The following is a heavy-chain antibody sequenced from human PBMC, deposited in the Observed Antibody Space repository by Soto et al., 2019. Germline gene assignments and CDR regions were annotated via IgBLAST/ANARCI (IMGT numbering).Heavy chain of an antibody. Sequence: GGSLRLSCAASGFTFRNYGMNWVRQAPGKGLEWVSYIGIGSSTKYYADSVKGRFTISRDNAKNSLYLQMNSLRAEDTAVYYCARDQLYYNDISGRPLNAFDVRGQGTMVTGSS. CDR3: ARDQLYYNDISGRPLNAFDV. V-gene: IGHV3-48*01. CDR1: GFTFRNYG. CDR2: IGIGSSTK. D-gene: IGHD3-22*01. J-gene: IGHJ3*01.